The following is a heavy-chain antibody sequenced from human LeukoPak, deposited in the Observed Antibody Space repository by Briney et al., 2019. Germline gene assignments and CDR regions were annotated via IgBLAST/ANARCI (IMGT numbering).Heavy chain of an antibody. Sequence: QPGGSLRLSCVVSGFTFSSYWMHWVRQAPGKGLVWVSRINTDGSSTKYADSVKGRFSISSDNAKNTLYLQMDSLRAEDTAVYYCARAQLYYHGSGSYYTPTDYWGQGTLVAVSS. CDR2: INTDGSST. CDR1: GFTFSSYW. D-gene: IGHD3-10*01. J-gene: IGHJ4*02. V-gene: IGHV3-74*01. CDR3: ARAQLYYHGSGSYYTPTDY.